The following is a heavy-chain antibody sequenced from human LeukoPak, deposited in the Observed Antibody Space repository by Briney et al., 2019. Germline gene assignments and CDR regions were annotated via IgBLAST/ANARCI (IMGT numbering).Heavy chain of an antibody. CDR1: GFTFSNYG. CDR3: ARDRDVYSSRWNRNFAY. V-gene: IGHV3-33*01. CDR2: IWYDGSNK. J-gene: IGHJ4*02. Sequence: PGGSLRLSCAASGFTFSNYGMHWVRQAPGKGLEWVAIIWYDGSNKYYADSVKGRFTISRDNSKNTLYLQMNSLRAEDTAVYYCARDRDVYSSRWNRNFAYWGLGTLVTVSA. D-gene: IGHD6-13*01.